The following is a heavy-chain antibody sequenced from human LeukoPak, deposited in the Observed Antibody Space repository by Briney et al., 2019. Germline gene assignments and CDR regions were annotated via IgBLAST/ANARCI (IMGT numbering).Heavy chain of an antibody. CDR2: IYYSGST. J-gene: IGHJ4*02. CDR3: ARRYDSSGYHYYFDY. V-gene: IGHV4-59*08. Sequence: SETLSLTCTVSGGSISSYYWSWIRQPPGKGLEWIGYIYYSGSTNYNPSLKSRVTISVDTSKNQFSLKLSSVTAADTAVYYCARRYDSSGYHYYFDYWGQGTLVTVSS. CDR1: GGSISSYY. D-gene: IGHD3-22*01.